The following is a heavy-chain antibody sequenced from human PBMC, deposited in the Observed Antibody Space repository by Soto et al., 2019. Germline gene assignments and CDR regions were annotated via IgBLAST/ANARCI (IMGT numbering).Heavy chain of an antibody. V-gene: IGHV4-59*01. CDR3: ARLLFGAANWFDP. D-gene: IGHD3-10*01. CDR2: IYYSGST. Sequence: QVQLQESGPGLVKPSETLSLTCTVSGGSISSYYWSWIRQPPGKGLEWIGYIYYSGSTNYNPSLKGRVTISVDTSKNQFSLKLSSVTAADTAVYYCARLLFGAANWFDPWGQGTLVTVSS. J-gene: IGHJ5*02. CDR1: GGSISSYY.